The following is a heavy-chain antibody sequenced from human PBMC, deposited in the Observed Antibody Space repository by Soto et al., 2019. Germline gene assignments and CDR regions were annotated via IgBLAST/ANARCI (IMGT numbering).Heavy chain of an antibody. J-gene: IGHJ4*02. Sequence: QVQLQQWGAGLLKPSETLSLTCAVYGGSFSGYYWSWIRQPPGKGLEWIGEINHSGSTNYNPSLKSRVTISVHTSKNQFSLKLSSVTAADTAVYYCARVPPRYSKTYDYWGQGTLVTVSS. CDR3: ARVPPRYSKTYDY. CDR1: GGSFSGYY. V-gene: IGHV4-34*01. D-gene: IGHD6-13*01. CDR2: INHSGST.